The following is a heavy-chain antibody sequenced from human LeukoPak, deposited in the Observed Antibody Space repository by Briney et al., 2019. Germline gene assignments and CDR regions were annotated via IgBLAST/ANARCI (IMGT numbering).Heavy chain of an antibody. CDR3: ASVRMGATPFDY. D-gene: IGHD1-26*01. Sequence: GASVKVSCKASGYTFTGYYMHWVRQAPGQGLEWMGWINPNSGGTNYAQKFQGRVTMTRDTSIGTGYMELTRLRSDDTAVYCCASVRMGATPFDYWGQGTLVTVSS. J-gene: IGHJ4*02. CDR1: GYTFTGYY. V-gene: IGHV1-2*02. CDR2: INPNSGGT.